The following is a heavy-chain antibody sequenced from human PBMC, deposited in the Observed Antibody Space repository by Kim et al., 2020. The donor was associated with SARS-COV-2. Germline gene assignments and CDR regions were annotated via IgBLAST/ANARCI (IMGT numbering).Heavy chain of an antibody. CDR3: ARGVITTGFDY. J-gene: IGHJ4*02. V-gene: IGHV4-34*01. D-gene: IGHD3-22*01. CDR2: ST. Sequence: STNYNPTLKSRLTISLDTSKNHLSLKLTSVTAADTAVYYCARGVITTGFDYWGQGTLVTVSS.